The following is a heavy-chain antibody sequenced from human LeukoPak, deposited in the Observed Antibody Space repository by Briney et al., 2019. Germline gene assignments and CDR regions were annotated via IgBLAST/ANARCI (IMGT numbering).Heavy chain of an antibody. D-gene: IGHD2/OR15-2a*01. V-gene: IGHV6-1*01. CDR1: GDSVSSNSAT. CDR2: TYYRSTWSN. J-gene: IGHJ6*04. CDR3: VRLRGNSWLDV. Sequence: SQTLALTCAISGDSVSSNSATWNWIRRSPSRGLELLGRTYYRSTWSNDYAVSVKNRMTIIPDTSKSQFSLQLTSVPPEDAAVSQCVRLRGNSWLDVWGKGTTVTVSS.